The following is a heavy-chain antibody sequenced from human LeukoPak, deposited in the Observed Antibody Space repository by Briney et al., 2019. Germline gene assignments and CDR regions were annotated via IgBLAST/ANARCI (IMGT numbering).Heavy chain of an antibody. CDR2: MNPNSGNT. J-gene: IGHJ5*02. D-gene: IGHD2-15*01. CDR1: GYTFTSYD. V-gene: IGHV1-8*01. Sequence: ASVKVSCKASGYTFTSYDINWVRQATGQGLEWMGWMNPNSGNTGYAQKFQGRVTMTRNTSISTAYMELSSLRSEDTAVYYCARGSGYCSGGSCYVNWFDPWGREPWSPSPQ. CDR3: ARGSGYCSGGSCYVNWFDP.